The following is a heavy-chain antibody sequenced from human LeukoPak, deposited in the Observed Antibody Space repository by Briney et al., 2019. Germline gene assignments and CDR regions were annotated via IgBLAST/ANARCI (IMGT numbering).Heavy chain of an antibody. CDR1: GFTFSSYG. CDR2: ISYDGSNK. J-gene: IGHJ6*04. CDR3: AKVHGSGEFVYYYYYYGMDV. D-gene: IGHD3-10*01. V-gene: IGHV3-30*18. Sequence: GGSLRLSCAASGFTFSSYGMHWVRQAPGKGLEWVAVISYDGSNKYYADSVKGRFTISRDNSKNTLYLQMNSLRAEDTAVYYCAKVHGSGEFVYYYYYYGMDVWGKGTTVTVSS.